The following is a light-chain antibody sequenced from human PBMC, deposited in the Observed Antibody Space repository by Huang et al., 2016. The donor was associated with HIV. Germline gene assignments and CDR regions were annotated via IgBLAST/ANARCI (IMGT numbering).Light chain of an antibody. J-gene: IGKJ1*01. CDR2: GAS. Sequence: EIVMTQSPATLSVSPGGRATLSCRASQSFSSNLAWYQQKPGQAPRLLIYGASTRATGIPARFSGSGSGTEFTLTISSLQSEDFAVYYCQQYNNWPQTFGQGTKVEIK. CDR1: QSFSSN. V-gene: IGKV3-15*01. CDR3: QQYNNWPQT.